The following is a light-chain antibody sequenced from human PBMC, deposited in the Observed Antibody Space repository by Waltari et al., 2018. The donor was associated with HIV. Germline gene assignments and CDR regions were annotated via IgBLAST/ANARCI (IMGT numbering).Light chain of an antibody. Sequence: DTQMPQSPSSVSASVGARVTITCRASQSVGTSVAWYQQKPDRTPKLLIFEASRLQTGVPSRFGGSGSGTKFTLTITSLQPQDLATYFCQQANNFPHTFGQGT. V-gene: IGKV1-12*01. J-gene: IGKJ2*01. CDR1: QSVGTS. CDR3: QQANNFPHT. CDR2: EAS.